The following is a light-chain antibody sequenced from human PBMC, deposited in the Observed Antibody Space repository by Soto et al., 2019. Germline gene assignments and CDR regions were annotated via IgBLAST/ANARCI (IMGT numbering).Light chain of an antibody. V-gene: IGKV1-9*01. CDR3: QQLNSYPHT. J-gene: IGKJ4*01. CDR1: QGISSF. Sequence: DIPLTQSPSFLSASVGDRVTITCRASQGISSFLAWYQQKPGKAPKLLIYAASTLQSGVPSRFSGSESGTEFTLTISSLQPEDFATYYCQQLNSYPHTFGGGTKVEIK. CDR2: AAS.